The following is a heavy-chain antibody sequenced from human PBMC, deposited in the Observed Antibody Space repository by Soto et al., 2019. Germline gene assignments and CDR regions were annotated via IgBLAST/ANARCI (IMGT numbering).Heavy chain of an antibody. D-gene: IGHD2-15*01. Sequence: GGSLRLSCAASGFTFSSYSMNWVRQAPGKGLEWVSYISSSSSTIYYADSVKGRFTISRDNAKNSLYLQMNSLRDEDTAVYYCARDLWDIVVYYYGMDVWGQGTTVTVSS. J-gene: IGHJ6*02. V-gene: IGHV3-48*02. CDR3: ARDLWDIVVYYYGMDV. CDR1: GFTFSSYS. CDR2: ISSSSSTI.